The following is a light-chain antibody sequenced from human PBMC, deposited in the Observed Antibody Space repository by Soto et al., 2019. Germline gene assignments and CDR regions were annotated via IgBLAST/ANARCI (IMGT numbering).Light chain of an antibody. CDR1: QILLLSSGNNY. Sequence: DVVVTECPRSVPVTPVESSSISCNAGQILLLSSGNNYLDWYLQKPGQSPQLLIYLGSTRASGVPDRFSGSGSGTDFTLKISTVEAEDVGVYYCAQALQTVTFGGGTKV. CDR2: LGS. V-gene: IGKV2-28*01. CDR3: AQALQTVT. J-gene: IGKJ4*01.